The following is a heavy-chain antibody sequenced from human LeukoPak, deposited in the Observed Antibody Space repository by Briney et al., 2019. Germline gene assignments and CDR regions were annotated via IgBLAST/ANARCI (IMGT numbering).Heavy chain of an antibody. Sequence: PGGSLRLSCVASGFTFSGYWMHWVRQARGKGLEWVSRIKGDGSSTSYADSVKGRFTISRDNAKNTLYLQMNSLRAEDTAVYYCAKGRTSGWYIFDYWGQGTLVTVSS. CDR2: IKGDGSST. J-gene: IGHJ4*02. V-gene: IGHV3-74*01. CDR3: AKGRTSGWYIFDY. D-gene: IGHD6-19*01. CDR1: GFTFSGYW.